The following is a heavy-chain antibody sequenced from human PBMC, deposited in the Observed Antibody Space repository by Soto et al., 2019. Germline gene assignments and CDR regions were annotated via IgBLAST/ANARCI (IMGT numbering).Heavy chain of an antibody. J-gene: IGHJ4*02. CDR1: GASISSYY. CDR3: GRHRPVIVVNNRHPLDY. D-gene: IGHD3-22*01. V-gene: IGHV4-59*08. CDR2: SYYSGST. Sequence: QVQLQESGPGLVKPSETLSLTCSVSGASISSYYWSWIRQPPGKGLEWIAYSYYSGSTKYNPSLNSRVTISVDTTKNQHSLKLSSVTAADTAVYYCGRHRPVIVVNNRHPLDYWGPGTLVTVSS.